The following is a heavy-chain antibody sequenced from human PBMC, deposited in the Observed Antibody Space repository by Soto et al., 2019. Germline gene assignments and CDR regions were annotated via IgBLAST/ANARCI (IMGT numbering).Heavy chain of an antibody. V-gene: IGHV3-66*01. CDR3: ARDFYYYGSGTMGGYFDY. J-gene: IGHJ4*02. CDR2: IYSGGST. Sequence: EVQLVESGGGLVQPGGSLRLSSAASGLTVSSNYMSWVRQAPGKGLEWVSLIYSGGSTYYADSVRGRFTISRDNSKNTLYLQMNSLRAEDTAVYYCARDFYYYGSGTMGGYFDYWGQGTLVTVSS. D-gene: IGHD3-10*01. CDR1: GLTVSSNY.